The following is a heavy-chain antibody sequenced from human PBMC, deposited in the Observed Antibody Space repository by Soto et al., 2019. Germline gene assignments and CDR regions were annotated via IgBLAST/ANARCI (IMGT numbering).Heavy chain of an antibody. CDR2: ISTFNGKT. CDR1: RYTFTSHG. V-gene: IGHV1-18*01. J-gene: IGHJ3*01. CDR3: ARLLTEGATFREDAFDL. Sequence: QIQLMQSGGDVKTPGASLKVSCTTSRYTFTSHGIAWVRQAPGQGPERMGWISTFNGKTDYAQKFQGRVTMTADTITSTVHMELRSLRSDDTGVYYCARLLTEGATFREDAFDLWGPGTKVTVSS. D-gene: IGHD3-9*01.